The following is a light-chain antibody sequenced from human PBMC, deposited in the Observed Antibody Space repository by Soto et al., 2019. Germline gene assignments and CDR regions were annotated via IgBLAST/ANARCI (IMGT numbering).Light chain of an antibody. Sequence: EIVLTQSPATLSLSPGERATLSCRASQSVSSYLAWYQQKPGQAPRLLIYDASNRATGIPARFSGSGSGTVFTLTISRLEPEDFAVYYCQQRSNWSFGGGTKVEIK. J-gene: IGKJ4*01. V-gene: IGKV3-11*01. CDR1: QSVSSY. CDR2: DAS. CDR3: QQRSNWS.